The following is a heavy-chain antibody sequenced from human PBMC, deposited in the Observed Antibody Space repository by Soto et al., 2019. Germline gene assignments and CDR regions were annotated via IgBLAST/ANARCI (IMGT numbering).Heavy chain of an antibody. V-gene: IGHV3-33*01. CDR2: IGFDGSDK. CDR1: GFTFSSYG. Sequence: GGSLRLSCAASGFTFSSYGMHWVRQAPGKGLEWVAGIGFDGSDKYYADSVKGRFTMSRDNSKNTLYLQMNSLRAEDTAVYYCAGDYPYAMYVWGQGTTVTVSS. J-gene: IGHJ6*02. CDR3: AGDYPYAMYV.